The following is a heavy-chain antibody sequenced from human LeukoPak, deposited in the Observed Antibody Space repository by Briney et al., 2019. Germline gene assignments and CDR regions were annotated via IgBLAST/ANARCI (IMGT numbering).Heavy chain of an antibody. D-gene: IGHD3-22*01. J-gene: IGHJ3*02. CDR1: GFTFSSYA. V-gene: IGHV3-23*01. Sequence: GGSLRHSCAASGFTFSSYAMSWVRQAPGKGLEWVSAISGSGGSTYYADSVKGRFTISRDNAKNSLYLQMNSLRAEDTAVYYCARADLYCSSSGCARRAFDIWGQGTMVTVSS. CDR2: ISGSGGST. CDR3: ARADLYCSSSGCARRAFDI.